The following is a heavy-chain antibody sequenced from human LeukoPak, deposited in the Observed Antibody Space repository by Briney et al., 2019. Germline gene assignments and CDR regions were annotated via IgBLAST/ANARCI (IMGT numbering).Heavy chain of an antibody. Sequence: VASVTVSCKVSGYTLTELSMHWVQQAPGKGLEWMGGFDPEDGETIYAQKFQGRVTMTEDTSTDTAYMELSSLRSEDTAVYYCATGEGDFSPYGMDVWGQGTTVTVSS. J-gene: IGHJ6*02. CDR1: GYTLTELS. V-gene: IGHV1-24*01. D-gene: IGHD3-3*01. CDR3: ATGEGDFSPYGMDV. CDR2: FDPEDGET.